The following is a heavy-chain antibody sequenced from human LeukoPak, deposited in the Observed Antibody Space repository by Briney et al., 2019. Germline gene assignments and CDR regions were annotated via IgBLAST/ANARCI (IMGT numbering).Heavy chain of an antibody. D-gene: IGHD3/OR15-3a*01. J-gene: IGHJ4*02. Sequence: KPSETLSLTCAVSGYSISSGYYWGWTRQPPGKGLEWIGSIYHSGSTYYNPSLKSRVTISVDTSKNQFSLKLSSVTAADTAVYYCARRSLGTIDYWGQGTLVTVSS. V-gene: IGHV4-38-2*01. CDR1: GYSISSGYY. CDR3: ARRSLGTIDY. CDR2: IYHSGST.